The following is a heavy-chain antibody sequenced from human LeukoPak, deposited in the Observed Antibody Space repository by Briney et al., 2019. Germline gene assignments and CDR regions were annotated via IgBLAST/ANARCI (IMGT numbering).Heavy chain of an antibody. J-gene: IGHJ5*02. CDR1: GGSISSYY. Sequence: PSETLSLTCTVSGGSISSYYWSWSRQPAGMGLEWIGSIYYSGSTYYNPSLKSRVTISVDTSKNQFSLKLSSVTAADTAVYYCAREKRYCSGGSCYQWFDPWGQGTLVTVSS. D-gene: IGHD2-15*01. V-gene: IGHV4-59*01. CDR2: IYYSGST. CDR3: AREKRYCSGGSCYQWFDP.